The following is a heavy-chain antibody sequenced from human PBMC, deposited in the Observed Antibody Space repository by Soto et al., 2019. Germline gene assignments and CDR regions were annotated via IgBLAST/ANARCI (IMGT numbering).Heavy chain of an antibody. CDR3: ARGHVENWFGP. Sequence: GASLKISCHTSGYRFSSYWIVWVRQMPGKGLEWMGIIYPTDSRVKYNPSVQGQVTMSVDRSISTAYLQWSSLRASDTAVYFCARGHVENWFGPWGQGTPVTVSS. CDR1: GYRFSSYW. V-gene: IGHV5-51*01. CDR2: IYPTDSRV. J-gene: IGHJ5*02.